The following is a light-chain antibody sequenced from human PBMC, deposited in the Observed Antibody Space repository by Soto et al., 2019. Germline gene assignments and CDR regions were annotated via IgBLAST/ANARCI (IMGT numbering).Light chain of an antibody. Sequence: QSVLTQPASVSGFLGQSITMSCTGSSSVVGTFNLVSWFQQHPGKAPKLLIFEGTKRPSGVSDRFSGSKSGNTASLTISGLQAEDEADYHCCSYAGTRTSWVFGTGTKV. V-gene: IGLV2-23*01. CDR2: EGT. J-gene: IGLJ1*01. CDR1: SSVVGTFNL. CDR3: CSYAGTRTSWV.